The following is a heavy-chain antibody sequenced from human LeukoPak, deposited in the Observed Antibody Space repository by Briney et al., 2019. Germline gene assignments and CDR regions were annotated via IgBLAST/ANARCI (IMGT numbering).Heavy chain of an antibody. CDR2: INSEGSSV. CDR3: AKRIAAAGTRLYHGMDV. D-gene: IGHD6-13*01. V-gene: IGHV3-74*01. J-gene: IGHJ6*02. Sequence: PGGSLRLSCVASGFTFSDYWMHWVRQAPGKGLVWLSRINSEGSSVSYADSVKGRITISRDNAKNTLYLQMNSLRAEDTAVYFCAKRIAAAGTRLYHGMDVWGQGTTVTVSS. CDR1: GFTFSDYW.